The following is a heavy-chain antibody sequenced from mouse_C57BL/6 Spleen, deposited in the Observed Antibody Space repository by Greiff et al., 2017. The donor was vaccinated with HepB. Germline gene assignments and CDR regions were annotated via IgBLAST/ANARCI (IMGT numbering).Heavy chain of an antibody. D-gene: IGHD1-1*01. CDR3: ARHLYYGSSHLYFDV. CDR2: ISNGGGST. Sequence: EVHLVESGGGLVQPGGSLKLSCAASGFTFSDYYMYWVRQTPEKRLEWVAYISNGGGSTYYPDTVKGRFTISRDNAKNTLYLQMSRLKSEDTAMYYCARHLYYGSSHLYFDVWGTGTTVTVSS. CDR1: GFTFSDYY. V-gene: IGHV5-12*01. J-gene: IGHJ1*03.